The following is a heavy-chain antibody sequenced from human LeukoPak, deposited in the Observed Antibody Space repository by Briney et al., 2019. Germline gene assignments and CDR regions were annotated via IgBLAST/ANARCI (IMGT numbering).Heavy chain of an antibody. CDR2: ISGNGGTK. Sequence: PGGSLRLSCAASGFTFSNYYISWLRQAPGKGLEWVSYISGNGGTKYDADSVKGRFIMTRDSAKKSVYLQMTSLRVEDTAVYYCGRGIPVDYWGQGLLVTVSS. CDR3: GRGIPVDY. J-gene: IGHJ4*02. CDR1: GFTFSNYY. V-gene: IGHV3-11*01.